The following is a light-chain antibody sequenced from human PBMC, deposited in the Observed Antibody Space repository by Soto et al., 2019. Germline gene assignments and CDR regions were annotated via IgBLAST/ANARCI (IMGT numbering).Light chain of an antibody. Sequence: EIVMTQSPAPLSVSPGERATLSCRASQSVSSNLAWYQQKPGQAPMLLLYGASTRATGIPARFSGSGSGTEFTLTSSGLQSEYFAVYYCQPYNNWPPWTFGQVTKVEIK. J-gene: IGKJ1*01. CDR2: GAS. V-gene: IGKV3-15*01. CDR1: QSVSSN. CDR3: QPYNNWPPWT.